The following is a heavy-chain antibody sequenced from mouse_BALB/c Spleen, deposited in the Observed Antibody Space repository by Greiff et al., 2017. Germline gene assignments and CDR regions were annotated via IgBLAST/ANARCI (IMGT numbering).Heavy chain of an antibody. CDR3: ARDGPMMGLYAMDY. CDR2: IRNKANGYTT. J-gene: IGHJ4*01. CDR1: GFTFTDYY. Sequence: EVQGVESGGGLVQPGGSLRLSCATSGFTFTDYYMSWVRQPPGKALEWLGFIRNKANGYTTEYSASVKGRFTISRDNSQSILYLQMNTLRAEDSATYYCARDGPMMGLYAMDYWGQGTSVTVSS. D-gene: IGHD2-3*01. V-gene: IGHV7-3*02.